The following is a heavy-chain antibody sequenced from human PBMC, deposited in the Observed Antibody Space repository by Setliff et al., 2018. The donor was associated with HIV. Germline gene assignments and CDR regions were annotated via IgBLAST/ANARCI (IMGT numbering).Heavy chain of an antibody. D-gene: IGHD1-26*01. CDR2: IYYSGST. CDR1: GGSISSGSNY. CDR3: ARVRVRRGTYSAVGHLNGFDL. Sequence: KTSETLSLTCTVSGGSISSGSNYWSWIRQPAGKGLEWIGYIYYSGSTNYNPSLKSRVTISVDTSKNQFSLKLNSVTAADTAVYYCARVRVRRGTYSAVGHLNGFDLWGQGTMVTVSS. V-gene: IGHV4-61*10. J-gene: IGHJ3*01.